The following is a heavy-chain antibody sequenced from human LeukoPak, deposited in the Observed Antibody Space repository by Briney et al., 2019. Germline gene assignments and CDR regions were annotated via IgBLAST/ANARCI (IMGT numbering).Heavy chain of an antibody. CDR2: IYYSGST. V-gene: IGHV4-59*01. D-gene: IGHD6-6*01. CDR1: GGSISSYY. CDR3: ASARTAGNWFDP. J-gene: IGHJ5*02. Sequence: PSETLSLTCTVSGGSISSYYWSWLRQPPGKGLEWIGYIYYSGSTNYNPSLKSRVTISVDTSKNQFSLKLSSVTAPDTAVYYCASARTAGNWFDPWGQGTLVTVSS.